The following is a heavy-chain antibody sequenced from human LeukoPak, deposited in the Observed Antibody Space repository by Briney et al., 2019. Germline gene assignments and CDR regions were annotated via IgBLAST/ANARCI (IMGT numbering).Heavy chain of an antibody. V-gene: IGHV3-7*04. CDR3: ARGDAFSGDH. J-gene: IGHJ4*02. Sequence: PGGSLRLSCAVSGFSFTNFWMSWVRQAPGRGLEWVANIHPEGNEKYHVEPVKGRFPISRDNTKNLLFLQMNGLRVEDTAVYYCARGDAFSGDHWGQGTLVTVSS. CDR2: IHPEGNEK. CDR1: GFSFTNFW.